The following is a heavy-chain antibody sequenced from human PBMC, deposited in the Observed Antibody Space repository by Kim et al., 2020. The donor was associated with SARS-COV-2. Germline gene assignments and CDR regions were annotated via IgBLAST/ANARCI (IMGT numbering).Heavy chain of an antibody. J-gene: IGHJ5*02. D-gene: IGHD6-19*01. Sequence: TNADAVKARFTNSRDNAKNTVYLQMDSLRVEDTAVYYCARSVAVGTFDPWGPGTLVIVSS. V-gene: IGHV3-74*01. CDR3: ARSVAVGTFDP.